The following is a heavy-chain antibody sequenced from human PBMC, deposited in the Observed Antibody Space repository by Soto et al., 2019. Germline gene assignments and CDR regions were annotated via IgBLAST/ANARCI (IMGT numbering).Heavy chain of an antibody. CDR3: ARIDYYDISGYRDNWFDP. D-gene: IGHD3-22*01. CDR1: GGSISSGGYS. V-gene: IGHV4-30-2*01. CDR2: IYHSGST. J-gene: IGHJ5*02. Sequence: TLSLTCAVSGGSISSGGYSWSWIRQPPGKGLEWIGYIYHSGSTYYNPSLKSRVTISVDRSKNQFSLKLSSVTAADTAVYYCARIDYYDISGYRDNWFDPWGQGTLVTVSS.